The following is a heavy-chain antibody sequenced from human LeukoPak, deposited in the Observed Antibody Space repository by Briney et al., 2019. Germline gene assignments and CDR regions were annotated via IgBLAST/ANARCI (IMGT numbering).Heavy chain of an antibody. CDR3: ARDLAWGAFDY. CDR1: GFTFSNYG. CDR2: ITGSGGAT. Sequence: GGSLRLSCAASGFTFSNYGMTWVRQAPGKGLEWVSVITGSGGATFYADSVKGRFTISRDDSKNTLSLQMNSLRVEDTAVYYCARDLAWGAFDYWGQGTLVTVSS. J-gene: IGHJ4*02. V-gene: IGHV3-23*01. D-gene: IGHD7-27*01.